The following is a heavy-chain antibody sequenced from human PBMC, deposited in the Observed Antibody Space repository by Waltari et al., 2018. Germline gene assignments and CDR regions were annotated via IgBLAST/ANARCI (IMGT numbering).Heavy chain of an antibody. CDR2: ISYDGSNK. J-gene: IGHJ1*01. CDR1: AFTFSNYA. D-gene: IGHD3-10*01. Sequence: QVRLVESGGGVVQPGRSLRLSCAASAFTFSNYAMHWVRQAPGKGLEWVAVISYDGSNKYYADFVKGRFTISRDNSKNTLFLQMTSLTAEDTAVYYCARGRYYSSGTYSPPEYFQHWGQGALVTVSS. CDR3: ARGRYYSSGTYSPPEYFQH. V-gene: IGHV3-30-3*01.